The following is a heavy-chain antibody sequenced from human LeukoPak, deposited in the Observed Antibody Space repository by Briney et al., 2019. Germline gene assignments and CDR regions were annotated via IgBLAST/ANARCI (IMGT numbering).Heavy chain of an antibody. CDR1: GYTFTSYG. J-gene: IGHJ4*02. CDR3: ARDLHEGYCSGGSCYGYFDY. Sequence: ASVKVSCKASGYTFTSYGISRVRQAPGQGLEWMGWISAYNGNTNYAQKLQGRVTMTTDTSTSTAYMELRSLRSDDTAVYYCARDLHEGYCSGGSCYGYFDYWGQGTLVTVSS. V-gene: IGHV1-18*01. CDR2: ISAYNGNT. D-gene: IGHD2-15*01.